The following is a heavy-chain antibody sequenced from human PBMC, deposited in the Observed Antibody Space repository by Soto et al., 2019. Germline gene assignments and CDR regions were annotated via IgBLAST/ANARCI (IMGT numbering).Heavy chain of an antibody. D-gene: IGHD2-2*01. V-gene: IGHV4-30-4*01. Sequence: SETLSLTCTVSGGSSSSGDYYWSWIPQPPGKGLEWIGYIYYSGSTSYNASLKSRTSISADPSNNQFSLKLHSLTAEDTAVYFCGTMPIVVEPAPMDVWGPGTSVTVSS. CDR2: IYYSGST. CDR3: GTMPIVVEPAPMDV. CDR1: GGSSSSGDYY. J-gene: IGHJ6*02.